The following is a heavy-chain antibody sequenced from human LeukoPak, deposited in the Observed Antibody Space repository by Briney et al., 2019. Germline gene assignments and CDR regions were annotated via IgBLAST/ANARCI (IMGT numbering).Heavy chain of an antibody. V-gene: IGHV3-72*01. CDR2: TRNKANSYTT. D-gene: IGHD1-14*01. J-gene: IGHJ4*02. CDR3: ARAEVGTTLD. CDR1: VVTFCDHY. Sequence: PGGSLRLSCAAPVVTFCDHYMDWVRQPPGKGLEWVGRTRNKANSYTTEYAASVKGRFTISRGDSKNSLYLQMNSLKTEDTAVYYCARAEVGTTLDWGQGTLVTVSS.